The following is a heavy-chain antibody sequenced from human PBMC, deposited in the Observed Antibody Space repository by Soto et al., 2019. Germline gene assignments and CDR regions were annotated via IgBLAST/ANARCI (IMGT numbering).Heavy chain of an antibody. CDR3: ARGGGRYQLLSSRTHTGGMDV. V-gene: IGHV1-3*01. J-gene: IGHJ6*02. Sequence: ASVKVSCKASGYTFTSYGIHWVRQAPGQRLEWTGWINAGNGNTKYSEKFQGRVTITRDTSASTAYLELSSLRSEDTAVYYCARGGGRYQLLSSRTHTGGMDVWGQGXTVTVYS. D-gene: IGHD2-2*01. CDR2: INAGNGNT. CDR1: GYTFTSYG.